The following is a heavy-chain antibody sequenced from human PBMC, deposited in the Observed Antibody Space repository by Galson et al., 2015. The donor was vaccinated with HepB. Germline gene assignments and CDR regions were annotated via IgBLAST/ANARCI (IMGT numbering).Heavy chain of an antibody. D-gene: IGHD3-22*01. J-gene: IGHJ3*02. Sequence: SVKVFCKASGGTFSSYAISWVRQAPGQGLEWMGGIIPIFGTANYAQKFQGRVTITADKSTSTAYMELSSLRSEDTAVYYCARGVVGEIYYDSSGYYRPRWAFDIWGQGTMVTVSS. CDR1: GGTFSSYA. CDR2: IIPIFGTA. CDR3: ARGVVGEIYYDSSGYYRPRWAFDI. V-gene: IGHV1-69*06.